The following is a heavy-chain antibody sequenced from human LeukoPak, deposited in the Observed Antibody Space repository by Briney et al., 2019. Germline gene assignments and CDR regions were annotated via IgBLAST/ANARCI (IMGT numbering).Heavy chain of an antibody. D-gene: IGHD2-15*01. CDR3: ARVLRYCSGGNCYSGGLGYMDF. Sequence: GGSLRLSCAASGFSFSVFWMHWVRQAPGKGPEWVSRIKTDGSITNYADSVKGRFTISRDNAKNSLFLQMNSLRAEDTAVYYCARVLRYCSGGNCYSGGLGYMDFWGKGTTVTISS. J-gene: IGHJ6*03. CDR2: IKTDGSIT. V-gene: IGHV3-74*01. CDR1: GFSFSVFW.